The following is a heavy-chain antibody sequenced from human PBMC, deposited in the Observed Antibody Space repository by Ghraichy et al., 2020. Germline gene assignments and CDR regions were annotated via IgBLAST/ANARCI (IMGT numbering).Heavy chain of an antibody. V-gene: IGHV3-23*01. CDR3: AKGYSSGWLDP. J-gene: IGHJ5*02. D-gene: IGHD6-19*01. CDR1: GFTFSSYA. Sequence: GGSLRLSCAASGFTFSSYAMSWVRQAPGKGLEWVSSISGSGGSTYYADSVKGRFTISRDNSKNTLYLQMNSLRAEDTAVHYCAKGYSSGWLDPWGQGTLVTVSS. CDR2: ISGSGGST.